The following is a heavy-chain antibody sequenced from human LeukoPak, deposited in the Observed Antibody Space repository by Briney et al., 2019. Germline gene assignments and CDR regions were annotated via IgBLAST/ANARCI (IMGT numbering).Heavy chain of an antibody. Sequence: GGSLRLSCAASGFTFSSYGMYWVRQAPGKGLEWVSAISGSGGSTYYADSVKGRFTISRDNSKNTLYLQMNSLRAEDTAVYYCAKDRAYGGYLIDYWGQGTLVTVSS. V-gene: IGHV3-23*01. J-gene: IGHJ4*02. CDR1: GFTFSSYG. D-gene: IGHD5-12*01. CDR2: ISGSGGST. CDR3: AKDRAYGGYLIDY.